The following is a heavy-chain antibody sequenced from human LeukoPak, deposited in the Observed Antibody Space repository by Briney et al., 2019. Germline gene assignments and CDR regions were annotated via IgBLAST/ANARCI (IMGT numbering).Heavy chain of an antibody. CDR3: AKVLGVYGGYFDY. CDR2: ISGSGGST. CDR1: GFTFSSYA. V-gene: IGHV3-23*01. D-gene: IGHD5/OR15-5a*01. Sequence: GGSLRLSCAASGFTFSSYAMSWVRQAPGKGLEWVSAISGSGGSTYYADSVKGRFTIPRDNSKNTLYLQMNSLRAEDTAVYYCAKVLGVYGGYFDYWGQGTLVTVSS. J-gene: IGHJ4*02.